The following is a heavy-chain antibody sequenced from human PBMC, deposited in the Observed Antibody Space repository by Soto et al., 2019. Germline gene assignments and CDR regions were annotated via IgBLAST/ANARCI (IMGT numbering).Heavy chain of an antibody. J-gene: IGHJ5*02. CDR3: LPQLLSPRWFDP. CDR1: GYSFTDYY. D-gene: IGHD6-6*01. Sequence: AASVKVSCKASGYSFTDYYMHWVRQAPGQGLEGMGWINPHSGATNYAQNFQGRVTMTRDTSISTAYMELSRLGYDDTAVYYYLPQLLSPRWFDPWGQGTLVTVSS. V-gene: IGHV1-2*02. CDR2: INPHSGAT.